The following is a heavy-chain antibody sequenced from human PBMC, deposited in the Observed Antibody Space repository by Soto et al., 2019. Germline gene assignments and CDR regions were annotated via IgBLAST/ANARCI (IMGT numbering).Heavy chain of an antibody. CDR1: GFPFSSYA. CDR3: ANTIAVAGVRGKNPNDH. CDR2: ISGSGGST. J-gene: IGHJ4*02. D-gene: IGHD6-19*01. Sequence: GGSLSLSCAASGFPFSSYAMSWVRQAPGKGLEWVSAISGSGGSTYYADSVKGRFTISRDNSKNTLYLQMNSLRAEDTAVYYCANTIAVAGVRGKNPNDHWGQGTLVTLS. V-gene: IGHV3-23*01.